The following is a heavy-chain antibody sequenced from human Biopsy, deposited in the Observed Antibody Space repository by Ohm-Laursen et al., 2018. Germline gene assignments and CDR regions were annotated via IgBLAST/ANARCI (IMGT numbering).Heavy chain of an antibody. D-gene: IGHD2-8*01. CDR2: ISASGNHI. CDR1: GFTFSGFS. CDR3: ARDGEAKYCKHGVCPSDF. J-gene: IGHJ4*02. Sequence: GSLRLSCTATGFTFSGFSMNWVRHAPGKGLEWVSSISASGNHIYYTDSVKGRFTVSRDNGKNSVYLQMNSLRVEDTAVYYCARDGEAKYCKHGVCPSDFWGQGTLVTVSS. V-gene: IGHV3-21*01.